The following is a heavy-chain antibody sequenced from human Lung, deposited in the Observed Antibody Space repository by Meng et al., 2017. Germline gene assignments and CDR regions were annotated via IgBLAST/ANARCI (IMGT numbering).Heavy chain of an antibody. Sequence: QVHLVQSGLEVKKPGPPVKVSCKASGYTFTTYGISWLRQAPGHGLEWMGWIDPGNGNRDFAEKFQDRLTMSNDTSSSTVYMELTRLTSDDTAVYYCARDRQWLFDYWGQGALVTVSS. V-gene: IGHV1-18*01. D-gene: IGHD6-19*01. J-gene: IGHJ4*02. CDR2: IDPGNGNR. CDR1: GYTFTTYG. CDR3: ARDRQWLFDY.